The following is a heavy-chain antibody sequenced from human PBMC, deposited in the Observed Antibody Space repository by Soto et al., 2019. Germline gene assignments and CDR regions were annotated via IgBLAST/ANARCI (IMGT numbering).Heavy chain of an antibody. CDR1: GYTFTSFG. J-gene: IGHJ4*02. D-gene: IGHD6-13*01. V-gene: IGHV1-18*01. Sequence: GXSVKVSCKASGYTFTSFGISWVRQTPGQGLEWMGWISAYNGDTKYAQKVQGRVTLTTDSSTSTAYMELRSLRPDDTAVYYCARDRLRIAAAGNDYWGQGTLVTVSS. CDR3: ARDRLRIAAAGNDY. CDR2: ISAYNGDT.